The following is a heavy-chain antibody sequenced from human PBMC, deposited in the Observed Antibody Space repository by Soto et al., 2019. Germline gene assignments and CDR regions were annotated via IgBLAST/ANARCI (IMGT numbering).Heavy chain of an antibody. J-gene: IGHJ6*02. V-gene: IGHV1-8*01. CDR3: AREDRDRETGLVPAAIDGMDV. CDR1: GYIFTNYD. D-gene: IGHD2-2*01. CDR2: INPNSGNT. Sequence: ASVKVSCKASGYIFTNYDINWVRQATGQGLEYLGWINPNSGNTGYVQKFKGRVTMTRNTSINTAYMELNSLRSDDTAVYYCAREDRDRETGLVPAAIDGMDVWGQGTTVTVSS.